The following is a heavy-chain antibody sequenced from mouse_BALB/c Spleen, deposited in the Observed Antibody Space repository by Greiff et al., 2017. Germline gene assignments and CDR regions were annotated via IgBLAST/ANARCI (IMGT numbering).Heavy chain of an antibody. J-gene: IGHJ4*01. D-gene: IGHD1-2*01. Sequence: EVKLVESGGGLVQPGGSLKLSCAASGFAFSSYWMSWVRQAPGKGLEWIGEINPDSSTINYTPSLKDKFIISRDNAKNTLYLQMSKVRSEDTALYYCARTTATGAMDYWGQGTSVTVSS. CDR1: GFAFSSYW. V-gene: IGHV4-1*02. CDR2: INPDSSTI. CDR3: ARTTATGAMDY.